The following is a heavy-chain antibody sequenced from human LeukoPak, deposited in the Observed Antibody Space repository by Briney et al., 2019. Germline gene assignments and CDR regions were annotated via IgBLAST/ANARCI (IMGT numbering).Heavy chain of an antibody. CDR1: GFTFSSYW. CDR3: ARDPWTNSDYDGFDY. V-gene: IGHV3-21*01. CDR2: ISSSSSYI. D-gene: IGHD5-12*01. Sequence: GGSLRLSCAASGFTFSSYWMSWVRQAPGRGLEWVSSISSSSSYIYYADSVKGRFTISRDNAKNLQYLQMNSLRAEDTAVYYCARDPWTNSDYDGFDYWGQGTLVTVSS. J-gene: IGHJ4*02.